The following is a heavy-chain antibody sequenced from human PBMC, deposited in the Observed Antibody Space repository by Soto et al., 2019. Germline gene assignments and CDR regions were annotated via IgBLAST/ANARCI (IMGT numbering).Heavy chain of an antibody. Sequence: QVQLQESGPGVVKPSETLSLTCTVSGATVRNHYWSWIRQPPGKGLEWIGYMHYSGGTKYNPSLKSRVTISVDTSKNQFALNVMSVTTADTAVYYCAREAVERNYHYVFGYWGQGALVTVSS. D-gene: IGHD4-4*01. CDR3: AREAVERNYHYVFGY. J-gene: IGHJ4*02. V-gene: IGHV4-59*02. CDR2: MHYSGGT. CDR1: GATVRNHY.